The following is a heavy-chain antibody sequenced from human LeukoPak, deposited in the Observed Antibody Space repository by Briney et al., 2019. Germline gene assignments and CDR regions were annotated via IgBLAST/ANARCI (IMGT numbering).Heavy chain of an antibody. V-gene: IGHV3-23*01. CDR3: AKGGSSWSRWDY. J-gene: IGHJ4*02. Sequence: PGGSLRLSCAASGFTFTTYAMSWVRQAPGRGLEWVSTISSSGGSTYYADSVKGRFTFSRDNSKNTLYLQMNSLRPEDTAVYYCAKGGSSWSRWDYWGQGTLVTVSS. CDR2: ISSSGGST. CDR1: GFTFTTYA. D-gene: IGHD6-13*01.